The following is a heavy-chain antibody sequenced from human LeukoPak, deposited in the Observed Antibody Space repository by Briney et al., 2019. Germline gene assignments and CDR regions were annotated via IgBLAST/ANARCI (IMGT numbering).Heavy chain of an antibody. J-gene: IGHJ4*02. CDR1: GGSISSSSYY. V-gene: IGHV4-39*01. CDR2: IYYSGST. CDR3: ARGNTPDS. Sequence: SETLSLTCTVSGGSISSSSYYWGWIRQPPGKGLEWIRSIYYSGSTYYNPSLKSRVTISVDTSKNQFSLKLSSVTAADTAVYYCARGNTPDSWGQGTLVTVSS. D-gene: IGHD2-2*02.